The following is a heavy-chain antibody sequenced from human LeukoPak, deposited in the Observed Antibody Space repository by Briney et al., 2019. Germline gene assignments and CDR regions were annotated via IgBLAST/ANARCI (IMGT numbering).Heavy chain of an antibody. Sequence: SETLSLTCTVSGGSTSSYYWSWIRQPPGKGLEWIGYIYYSGSTNYNPSLKSRVTISVDTSKNQFSLKLSSVTAADTAVYYCARDGGYSYGLYNYYYYGMDVWGQGTTVTVSS. J-gene: IGHJ6*02. V-gene: IGHV4-59*01. D-gene: IGHD5-18*01. CDR3: ARDGGYSYGLYNYYYYGMDV. CDR1: GGSTSSYY. CDR2: IYYSGST.